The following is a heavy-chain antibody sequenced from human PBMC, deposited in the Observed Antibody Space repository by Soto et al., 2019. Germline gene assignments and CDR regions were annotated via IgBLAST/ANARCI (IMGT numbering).Heavy chain of an antibody. V-gene: IGHV4-4*02. CDR3: ASRDPGTSVDY. CDR1: GGSFTSNNW. D-gene: IGHD1-7*01. J-gene: IGHJ4*02. Sequence: SETLSLTWAVSGGSFTSNNWWTWVRQPPGQGLEWIGEIYRTGSTNYNPSLKSRVTISLDKSENQFSLKVTSLTAADTAVYYCASRDPGTSVDYWGQGTLVTVSS. CDR2: IYRTGST.